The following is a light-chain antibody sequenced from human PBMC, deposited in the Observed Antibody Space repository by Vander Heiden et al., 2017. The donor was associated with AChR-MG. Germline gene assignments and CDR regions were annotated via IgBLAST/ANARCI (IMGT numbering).Light chain of an antibody. CDR2: DAS. Sequence: EIVLTQSPATLSLYPGERATLSCRASQSVSKYLAWYQHKPGHTPRLLIYDASNRATGVPARFSGSGSGTDFTLTTSSLEPEDFAVYYCQQRSNWLTFGGGTKVEIK. CDR1: QSVSKY. V-gene: IGKV3-11*01. CDR3: QQRSNWLT. J-gene: IGKJ4*01.